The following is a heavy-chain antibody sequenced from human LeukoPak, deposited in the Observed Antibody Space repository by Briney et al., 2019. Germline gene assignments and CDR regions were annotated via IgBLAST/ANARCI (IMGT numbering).Heavy chain of an antibody. CDR1: GGSFSGYY. J-gene: IGHJ4*02. V-gene: IGHV4-59*12. D-gene: IGHD3-10*01. Sequence: SETLSLTCAVYGGSFSGYYWSWIRQPPGKGLEWIGYIYYSGSTNYNPSLKSRVTISVDTSKNQFSLKLSSVAAADTAVYYCARLRFGELYYFDYWGQGTLVTVSS. CDR2: IYYSGST. CDR3: ARLRFGELYYFDY.